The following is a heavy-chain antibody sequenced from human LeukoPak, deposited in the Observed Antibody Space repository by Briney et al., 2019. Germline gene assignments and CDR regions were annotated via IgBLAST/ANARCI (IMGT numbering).Heavy chain of an antibody. CDR3: ARGGLGYSYGSFDS. Sequence: PSETLSLTCTVSGGSISSGDYYWSLIRPPPGKGLEWIGYIFCSGSTYYNPSLKSRVTISVDTSKNQFSLKLSSVTAADTAVYYCARGGLGYSYGSFDSWGQGTLVTVSS. CDR1: GGSISSGDYY. J-gene: IGHJ4*02. V-gene: IGHV4-30-4*01. D-gene: IGHD5-18*01. CDR2: IFCSGST.